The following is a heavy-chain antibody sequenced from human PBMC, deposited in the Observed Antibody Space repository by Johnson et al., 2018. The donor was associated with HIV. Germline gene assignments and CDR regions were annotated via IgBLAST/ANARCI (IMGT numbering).Heavy chain of an antibody. Sequence: VQLVESGGGVVQPGGSLRLSCGASGFSFSTYGMHWVRQAPGKGLEWLAFIRYDGSKKYYADSVKGRFTISRDNSKNTLHLQMNSLRTEDTAVYYCAKEGLIWGQGTMVTVSS. J-gene: IGHJ3*02. CDR3: AKEGLI. V-gene: IGHV3-30*02. D-gene: IGHD3/OR15-3a*01. CDR1: GFSFSTYG. CDR2: IRYDGSKK.